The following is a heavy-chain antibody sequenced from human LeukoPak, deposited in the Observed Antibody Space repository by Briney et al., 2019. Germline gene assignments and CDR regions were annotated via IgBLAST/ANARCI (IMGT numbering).Heavy chain of an antibody. CDR3: AKDPYSGSYLSHFDY. V-gene: IGHV3-11*01. CDR1: GFTFTDYY. D-gene: IGHD1-26*01. CDR2: ISSSGSTI. Sequence: GGSLRLSCAAAGFTFTDYYMSWIRQAPGKGLEWLSYISSSGSTIYYADSVKGRFTISRDNAKNTLYLQMNSLRAEDTAVYYCAKDPYSGSYLSHFDYWGQGTLVTVSS. J-gene: IGHJ4*02.